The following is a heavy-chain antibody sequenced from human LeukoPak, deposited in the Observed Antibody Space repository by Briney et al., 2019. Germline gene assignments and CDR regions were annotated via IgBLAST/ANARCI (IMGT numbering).Heavy chain of an antibody. CDR1: GYSISSGYY. Sequence: SETLSLTCTVSGYSISSGYYWAWIRQSPGKGLEWIGTIYHSGSTYYNPSLKSRVTISVDTSKNQFSLKLSSVTAADTAVYYCARDGDYDILTYWGQGTLVTVSS. V-gene: IGHV4-38-2*02. J-gene: IGHJ4*02. D-gene: IGHD3-9*01. CDR2: IYHSGST. CDR3: ARDGDYDILTY.